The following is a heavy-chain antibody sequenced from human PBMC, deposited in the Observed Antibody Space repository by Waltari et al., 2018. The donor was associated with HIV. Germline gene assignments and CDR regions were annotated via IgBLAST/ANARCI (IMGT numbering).Heavy chain of an antibody. D-gene: IGHD6-19*01. V-gene: IGHV4-61*02. CDR2: VYITGST. CDR3: AREAGSGWFGAVDI. Sequence: QVQLQESGPGLVKPSQTLSLICTVYGGSISSGNYYWSWIRQPAGKGMEWIGRVYITGSTTYNSSLNSRVTISVDTTKNQFSLKLMSVTAADTAVYYCAREAGSGWFGAVDIWGQGTAVTVS. CDR1: GGSISSGNYY. J-gene: IGHJ3*02.